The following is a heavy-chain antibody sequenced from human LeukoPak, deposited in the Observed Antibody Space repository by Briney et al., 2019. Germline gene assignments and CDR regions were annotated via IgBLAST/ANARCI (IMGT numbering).Heavy chain of an antibody. CDR2: ISWNSGSI. V-gene: IGHV3-9*01. D-gene: IGHD1-26*01. CDR1: GFTFDDYA. J-gene: IGHJ4*02. CDR3: AKDRGGLILGNFDY. Sequence: PGRSLRLSCAASGFTFDDYAMHWVQQAPGKGLEWVSGISWNSGSIGYADSVKGRFTISRDNAKNSLYLQMNSLRAEDTALYYCAKDRGGLILGNFDYWGQGTLVTVSS.